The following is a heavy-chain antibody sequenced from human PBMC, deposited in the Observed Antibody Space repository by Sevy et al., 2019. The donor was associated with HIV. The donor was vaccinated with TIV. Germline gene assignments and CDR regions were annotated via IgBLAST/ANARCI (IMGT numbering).Heavy chain of an antibody. CDR1: XFXFSSYW. J-gene: IGHJ6*04. CDR2: XKEDGSDK. V-gene: IGHV3-7*04. Sequence: GGSLRLSCAASXFXFSSYWMXWVRQAPGXGLEXVXNXKEDGSDKYYVDSVKGRFTISRDNAQNSLYLEMNSLRAEDTAXYXCARXDXWGKGTTVTVSS. CDR3: ARXDX.